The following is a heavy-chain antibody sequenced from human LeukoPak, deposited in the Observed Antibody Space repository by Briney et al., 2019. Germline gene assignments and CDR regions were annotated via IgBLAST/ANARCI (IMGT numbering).Heavy chain of an antibody. CDR3: AKDRGADYFVF. D-gene: IGHD1-26*01. CDR1: GLTFSSYG. CDR2: ISGSGGRT. J-gene: IGHJ4*02. Sequence: GRSLRLSCAASGLTFSSYGMSWVRQAPGKGLEWVSAISGSGGRTYYADSVKGRFTISRDNSKNMLYLQMDSLRAEDTAVYYCAKDRGADYFVFWGQGTLVTVSS. V-gene: IGHV3-23*01.